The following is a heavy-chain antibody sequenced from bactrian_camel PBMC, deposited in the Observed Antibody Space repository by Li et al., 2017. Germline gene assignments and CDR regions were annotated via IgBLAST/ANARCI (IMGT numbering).Heavy chain of an antibody. CDR2: VLNDGNT. V-gene: IGHV3S10*01. CDR1: GFSFSRFG. Sequence: DVQLVESGGGLVQPGGSLRLSCATSGFSFSRFGMTWVRQAPGKDLEWVSAVLNDGNTYYSDSVKGRFTISRDSVKNTVYLQLNNLKTEDTAMYYCVRGVEGATWACFGHWGQGTQVTVS. J-gene: IGHJ6*01. D-gene: IGHD1*01. CDR3: VRGVEGATWACFGH.